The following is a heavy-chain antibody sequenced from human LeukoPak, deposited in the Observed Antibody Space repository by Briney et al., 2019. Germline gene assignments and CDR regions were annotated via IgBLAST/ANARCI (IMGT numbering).Heavy chain of an antibody. D-gene: IGHD2-2*01. CDR2: IWYDGSNK. CDR1: GFTFSSYG. V-gene: IGHV3-33*06. J-gene: IGHJ6*03. CDR3: AKRGIVVVPAAPINYYYYMDV. Sequence: GRSLRLSCAASGFTFSSYGMHWVRQAPGKGLEWVAVIWYDGSNKYYADSVKGRFTISRDNSKNALYLQMNSLRAEDTAVYYCAKRGIVVVPAAPINYYYYMDVWGKGTTVTVSS.